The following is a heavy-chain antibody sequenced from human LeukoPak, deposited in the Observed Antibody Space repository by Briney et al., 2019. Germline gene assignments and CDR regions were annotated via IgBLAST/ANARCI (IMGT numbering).Heavy chain of an antibody. CDR3: ARDQVPGIAAH. V-gene: IGHV4-59*01. CDR2: IYYSGST. CDR1: GGSISSYY. Sequence: SETLYLTCTVSGGSISSYYWSWIRQPPGKGLEWIGYIYYSGSTNYNPSLKSRVTISVDTSKNQFSLKLSSVTAADTAVYYCARDQVPGIAAHWGQGTLVTVSS. J-gene: IGHJ4*02. D-gene: IGHD6-13*01.